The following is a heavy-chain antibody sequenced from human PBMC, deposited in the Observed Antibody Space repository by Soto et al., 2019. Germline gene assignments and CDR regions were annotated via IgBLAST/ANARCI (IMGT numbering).Heavy chain of an antibody. Sequence: GGSLRLPCSASGFTFSSYAMSWVRQPPGKGLEWVSAISGSGGSTYYADSVKGRFTISRDNSKNTLYLQMNSLRAEDTAVYYCAKAPYGDDAFDIWGQGTMVTVSS. CDR2: ISGSGGST. CDR1: GFTFSSYA. CDR3: AKAPYGDDAFDI. D-gene: IGHD4-17*01. J-gene: IGHJ3*02. V-gene: IGHV3-23*01.